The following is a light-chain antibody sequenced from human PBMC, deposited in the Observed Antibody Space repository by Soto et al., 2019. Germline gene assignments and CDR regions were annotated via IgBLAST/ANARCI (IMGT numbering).Light chain of an antibody. V-gene: IGLV2-23*01. CDR2: EAT. Sequence: QSALTQPASVSGSPGQSISISCTGTTSTVATYDLVSWYQQHPGNAPRRLIYEATKRHSGTSNRFSGSKSDNTASLTISGLQSEDEADYYCASFAGSVAVSVMFCGGTKVTAL. J-gene: IGLJ3*02. CDR1: TSTVATYDL. CDR3: ASFAGSVAVSVM.